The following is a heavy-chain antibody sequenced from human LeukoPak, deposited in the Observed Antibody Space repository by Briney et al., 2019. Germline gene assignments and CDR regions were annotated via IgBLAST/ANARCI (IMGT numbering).Heavy chain of an antibody. Sequence: SVKVSCKASGGTFTSYAYSWVRQAPAQGLEWMGVIFPIFGTANYAQKFQGRVTITADTSTSTAYMELSSLRSDDTAVYYCARGGNSAISLGWFFDLGGGGPLVTLP. CDR1: GGTFTSYA. CDR2: IFPIFGTA. J-gene: IGHJ2*01. CDR3: ARGGNSAISLGWFFDL. D-gene: IGHD4-23*01. V-gene: IGHV1-69*06.